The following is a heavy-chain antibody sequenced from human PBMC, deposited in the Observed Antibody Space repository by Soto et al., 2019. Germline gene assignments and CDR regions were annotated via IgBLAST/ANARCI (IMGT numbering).Heavy chain of an antibody. Sequence: ASVKVSCKTSGYSFSNYGITWVRQAPGQPLEWLGWISLYSDGTNYAQKFQGRVSMTTDTSTTTAYMELRSLRSDDTAVYYCARVVPGANYYYGMDVWGQGTTVTVS. CDR1: GYSFSNYG. CDR3: ARVVPGANYYYGMDV. J-gene: IGHJ6*02. D-gene: IGHD2-2*01. V-gene: IGHV1-18*01. CDR2: ISLYSDGT.